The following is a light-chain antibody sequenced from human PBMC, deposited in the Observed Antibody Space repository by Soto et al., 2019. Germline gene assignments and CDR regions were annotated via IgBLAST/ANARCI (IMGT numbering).Light chain of an antibody. CDR2: GAS. J-gene: IGKJ5*01. V-gene: IGKV3-20*01. CDR1: QSVTKNN. CDR3: QQYGSSAPIT. Sequence: NVFAHYPRILTLSPVERATLCCSTTQSVTKNNLNWYQQKPGQAPRLLIYGASIRATGIPDRFSGSGSETDFTLTISRLEPEDFALYYCQQYGSSAPITFGQGTRLEIK.